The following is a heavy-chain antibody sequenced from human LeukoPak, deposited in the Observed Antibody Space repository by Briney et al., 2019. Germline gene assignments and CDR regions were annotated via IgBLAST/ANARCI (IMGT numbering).Heavy chain of an antibody. V-gene: IGHV4-4*07. Sequence: SETLSLTCTVSGGSISSYYWSWIRQPAGKGLEWIGRIYTSGSTNYNPSLKSRVTMSVDTSKNQFSLKLSSVTAADTAVYYCARASDYYDSSGYYSRLYFDYWGQGTPVTVSS. J-gene: IGHJ4*02. CDR3: ARASDYYDSSGYYSRLYFDY. CDR1: GGSISSYY. D-gene: IGHD3-22*01. CDR2: IYTSGST.